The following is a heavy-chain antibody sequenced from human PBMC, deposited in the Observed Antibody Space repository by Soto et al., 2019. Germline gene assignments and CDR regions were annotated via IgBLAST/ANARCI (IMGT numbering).Heavy chain of an antibody. V-gene: IGHV1-58*01. CDR2: IVVGSGNT. CDR1: GFTFTSSA. CDR3: AADGNPTDEVSYYYYYGMDV. Sequence: SVKVSCKASGFTFTSSAVQWVRQARGQRLEWIGWIVVGSGNTNYAQKFQERVTITRDMSTSTAYMELSSLRSEDTAVYYCAADGNPTDEVSYYYYYGMDVWGQGTTVTVSS. J-gene: IGHJ6*02.